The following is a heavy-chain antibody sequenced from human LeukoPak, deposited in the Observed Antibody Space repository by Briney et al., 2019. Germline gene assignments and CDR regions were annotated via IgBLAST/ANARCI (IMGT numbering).Heavy chain of an antibody. CDR3: ARGQWELPFDY. Sequence: SETLSLTCTVSGYSISSGYYWGWIRQPPGKGLEWIGSIYHSGSTYYNPSLKSRVTISVDTSKNQFSLKLSSVTAADTAVYYCARGQWELPFDYWGQGTLVTVSS. V-gene: IGHV4-38-2*02. CDR1: GYSISSGYY. D-gene: IGHD1-26*01. J-gene: IGHJ4*02. CDR2: IYHSGST.